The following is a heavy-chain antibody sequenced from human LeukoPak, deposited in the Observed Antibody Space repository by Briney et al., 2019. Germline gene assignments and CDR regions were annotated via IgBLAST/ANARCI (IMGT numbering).Heavy chain of an antibody. J-gene: IGHJ4*02. Sequence: GGSLRLSCAASGFTVSSNYMSWVRQAPGKGLEWVSAISGSGGSTYYADSVKGRFTISRDNSKNTLYLQMNSLRAEDTAVYYCAKKAPRYYYDSSGSVAGGFDYWGQGTLVTVSS. V-gene: IGHV3-23*01. CDR1: GFTVSSNY. CDR2: ISGSGGST. D-gene: IGHD3-22*01. CDR3: AKKAPRYYYDSSGSVAGGFDY.